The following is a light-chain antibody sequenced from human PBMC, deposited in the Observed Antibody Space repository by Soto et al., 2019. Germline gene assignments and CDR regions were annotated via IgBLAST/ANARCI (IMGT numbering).Light chain of an antibody. CDR3: QTYSLAPQT. V-gene: IGKV1-27*01. Sequence: DIQMIQSPSSLSASVGDRVTITCRASQDISNFVAWYQQKPGKVPKLLISGASTLQSEVPTRFSGGGSGTDFTLTSSSLQPDDVATYYCQTYSLAPQTFGQGTKVEI. J-gene: IGKJ1*01. CDR2: GAS. CDR1: QDISNF.